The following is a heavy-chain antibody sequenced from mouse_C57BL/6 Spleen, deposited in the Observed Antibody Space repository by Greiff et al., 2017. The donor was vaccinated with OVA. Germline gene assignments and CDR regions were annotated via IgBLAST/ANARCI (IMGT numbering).Heavy chain of an antibody. CDR1: GYSITSGYY. CDR2: ISYDGSN. J-gene: IGHJ3*01. V-gene: IGHV3-6*01. Sequence: EVQLVESGPGLVKPSQSLSLTCSVTGYSITSGYYWNWIRQFPGNKLEWMGYISYDGSNNYNPSLKNRISITRDTSKNQFFLKLNSVTTEDTATYDCAREIYGSSSLFADWGQGTLVTVSA. CDR3: AREIYGSSSLFAD. D-gene: IGHD1-1*01.